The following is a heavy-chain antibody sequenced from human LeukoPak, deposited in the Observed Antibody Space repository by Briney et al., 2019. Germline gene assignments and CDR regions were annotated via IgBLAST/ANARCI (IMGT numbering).Heavy chain of an antibody. CDR3: ARETKTVYDSSSYYYPPGFDY. CDR2: IKSKTDGGTT. V-gene: IGHV3-15*01. Sequence: AGGSLRLSCAASGFTFSNAWMSWVRQAPGKGLEWVGRIKSKTDGGTTDYAAPVKGRFTISRDDSKNTLYLQMNSLRAEDTAVYYCARETKTVYDSSSYYYPPGFDYWGQGTLVTVSS. CDR1: GFTFSNAW. J-gene: IGHJ4*02. D-gene: IGHD3-22*01.